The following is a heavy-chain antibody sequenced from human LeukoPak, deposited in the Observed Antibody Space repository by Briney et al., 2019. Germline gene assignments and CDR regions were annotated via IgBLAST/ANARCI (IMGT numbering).Heavy chain of an antibody. CDR3: ARPYYYDSSGSGWYFDL. D-gene: IGHD3-22*01. Sequence: GESLKISCKGSGYSLTSYWIGWVRQMPGKGLEWMGIIYPGDSDTRYSPSFQGQVTISADKSVSTAYLQWSSLKASDTAMYYCARPYYYDSSGSGWYFDLWGRGTLVTVSS. CDR1: GYSLTSYW. V-gene: IGHV5-51*01. J-gene: IGHJ2*01. CDR2: IYPGDSDT.